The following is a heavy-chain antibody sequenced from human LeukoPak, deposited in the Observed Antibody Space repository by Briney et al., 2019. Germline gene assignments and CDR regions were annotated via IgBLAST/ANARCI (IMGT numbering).Heavy chain of an antibody. CDR1: GFTFSSYS. J-gene: IGHJ4*02. D-gene: IGHD5-12*01. Sequence: GGSLRLSCAASGFTFSSYSMNWVRQAPGKGLEWVSYISSSSSTIYYADSVKGRFTISRDNAKNSLYLQMNSLRAEDTAVYYCAREVDIVATSHFDYWGQGTLVTVSS. CDR2: ISSSSSTI. V-gene: IGHV3-48*01. CDR3: AREVDIVATSHFDY.